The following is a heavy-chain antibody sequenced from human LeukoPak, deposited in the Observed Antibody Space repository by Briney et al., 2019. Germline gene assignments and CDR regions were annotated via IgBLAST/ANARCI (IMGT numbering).Heavy chain of an antibody. Sequence: GGSLRLSCAPPGFTFSSYAMSWVRHAPGEGLEWVSAISVGGGSTNYADSVKGRFTISKDNSKNTLYLQMNSLGAEDTVVYYCGRGAEWFGELFLCDYWGQGTLVTVSS. V-gene: IGHV3-23*01. D-gene: IGHD3-10*01. CDR3: GRGAEWFGELFLCDY. CDR2: ISVGGGST. CDR1: GFTFSSYA. J-gene: IGHJ4*02.